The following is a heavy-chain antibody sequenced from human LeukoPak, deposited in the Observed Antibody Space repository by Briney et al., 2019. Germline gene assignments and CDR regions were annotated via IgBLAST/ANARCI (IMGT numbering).Heavy chain of an antibody. V-gene: IGHV3-21*01. Sequence: PGGSLGLSCAASGFTFSSYSMNWVRQAPGKGLEWVSSISSSSSYIYYADSVKGRFTISRDNAKNSLYLQMNSLRAEDTAVYYCARVVYATGYNWFDPWGQGTLVTVSS. J-gene: IGHJ5*02. D-gene: IGHD2-8*01. CDR1: GFTFSSYS. CDR3: ARVVYATGYNWFDP. CDR2: ISSSSSYI.